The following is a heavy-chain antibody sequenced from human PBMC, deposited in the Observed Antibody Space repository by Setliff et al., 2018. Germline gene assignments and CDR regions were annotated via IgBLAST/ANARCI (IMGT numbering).Heavy chain of an antibody. Sequence: SETLSLTCTVSGGPVTRTTTFWGWVRQTPGKGLEWIGSTYDSGSTNYNPSLKSRVTISVDTSKKQFSLRLNSVTAADTAVYYCARFRGWNYLVGWFDPWGQGTLVTVSS. CDR2: TYDSGST. J-gene: IGHJ5*02. V-gene: IGHV4-39*07. CDR1: GGPVTRTTTF. CDR3: ARFRGWNYLVGWFDP. D-gene: IGHD1-7*01.